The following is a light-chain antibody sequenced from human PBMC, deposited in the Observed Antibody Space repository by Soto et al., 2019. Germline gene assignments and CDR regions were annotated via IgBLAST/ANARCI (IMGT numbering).Light chain of an antibody. V-gene: IGKV1-8*01. Sequence: AIRMTQSPSSLSASTGDRVTITCRASQGISSYLAWYQQKPGKAPKLLIYAASTLQSGVPSRFSGSGSGTDFTLTISCLQSEDFATYYCQQYYSYPRTVGPGTQVEIK. CDR2: AAS. CDR1: QGISSY. J-gene: IGKJ1*01. CDR3: QQYYSYPRT.